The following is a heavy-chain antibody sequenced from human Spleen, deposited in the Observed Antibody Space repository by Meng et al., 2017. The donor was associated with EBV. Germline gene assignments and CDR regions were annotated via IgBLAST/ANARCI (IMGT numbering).Heavy chain of an antibody. D-gene: IGHD4-17*01. J-gene: IGHJ4*02. CDR2: ITSSGNPI. CDR3: ATYRDYVLDY. Sequence: QVQLVESGGGLVKPGVSLRLSCAASGFTFSDFYMSWIRQAPGKGLELFSYITSSGNPIYYADSVKGRFIISRDNAKNSLYLQMNSLRAEDAAVYYCATYRDYVLDYWGQGTLVTVSS. V-gene: IGHV3-11*01. CDR1: GFTFSDFY.